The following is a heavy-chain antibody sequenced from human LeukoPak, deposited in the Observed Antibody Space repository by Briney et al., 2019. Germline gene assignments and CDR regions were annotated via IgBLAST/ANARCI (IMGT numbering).Heavy chain of an antibody. CDR1: GGSFSGYY. D-gene: IGHD2-15*01. CDR2: INHSGST. Sequence: SETLSLTCAVYGGSFSGYYWSWIRQPPGKGLEWIGEINHSGSTNYNPSLKSRATISVDTSKNQFSLKLSSVTAADTAVYYCARVAVARSGYFDYWGQGTLVTVSS. V-gene: IGHV4-34*01. CDR3: ARVAVARSGYFDY. J-gene: IGHJ4*02.